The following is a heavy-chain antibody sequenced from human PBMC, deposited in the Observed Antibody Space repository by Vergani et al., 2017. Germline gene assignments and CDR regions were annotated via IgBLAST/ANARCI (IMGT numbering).Heavy chain of an antibody. Sequence: QVQLVQSGAEVKKPGASVKVSCKASGYTFTGYYMHWVRQAPGQGLGWMGWINPNSGGTNYAPKFQGWVTMTRDTSXITAYMELSRLRSDDTAVYYCATTTIFGVDYYYYGMDVWGQGTTVTVSS. J-gene: IGHJ6*02. V-gene: IGHV1-2*04. D-gene: IGHD3-3*01. CDR3: ATTTIFGVDYYYYGMDV. CDR2: INPNSGGT. CDR1: GYTFTGYY.